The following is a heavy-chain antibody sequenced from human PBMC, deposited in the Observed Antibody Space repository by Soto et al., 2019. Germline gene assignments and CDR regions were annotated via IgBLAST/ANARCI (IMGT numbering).Heavy chain of an antibody. CDR2: INHSGST. V-gene: IGHV4-34*01. CDR1: GGSFSGYY. CDR3: ARGLRGYCSSTSCYVVGYYSYMDV. D-gene: IGHD2-2*01. Sequence: SETLSLTCAVYGGSFSGYYWSWIRQPPGKGLEWIGEINHSGSTNYNPSLKSRVTISVDTSKNQFSLKLSSVTAADTAVYYCARGLRGYCSSTSCYVVGYYSYMDVWGKGTTVTVSS. J-gene: IGHJ6*03.